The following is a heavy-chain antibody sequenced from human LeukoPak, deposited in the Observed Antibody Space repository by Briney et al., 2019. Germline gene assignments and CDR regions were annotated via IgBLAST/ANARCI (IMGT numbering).Heavy chain of an antibody. CDR3: ARRDCTSTTCYAGSYYFDY. D-gene: IGHD2-2*01. Sequence: KASETLSLTCSVFGGSISSSSYYWGWIRQPPGKGLEWIGSIYYSGSSYYNPSLKSRVTISVDTSKNQFSPKLTSVTAADTAVYYCARRDCTSTTCYAGSYYFDYWGQGTLVTVSS. CDR2: IYYSGSS. V-gene: IGHV4-39*01. J-gene: IGHJ4*02. CDR1: GGSISSSSYY.